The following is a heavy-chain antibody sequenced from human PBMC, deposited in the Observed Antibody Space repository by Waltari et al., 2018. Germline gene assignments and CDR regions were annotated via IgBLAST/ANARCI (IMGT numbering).Heavy chain of an antibody. V-gene: IGHV3-66*01. CDR2: MYVGGAT. CDR1: GLTLSRNY. J-gene: IGHJ6*02. D-gene: IGHD6-13*01. Sequence: EEQLVESGGGSVQPGGSLRLPWPASGLTLSRNYMNWVRQAPGKGLEWVAVMYVGGATQYADSVKDRFIISRDNSKNTLYLQMHSLRVDDTAVYYCVRDIPRDDSSCDVWGQGTTVIVSS. CDR3: VRDIPRDDSSCDV.